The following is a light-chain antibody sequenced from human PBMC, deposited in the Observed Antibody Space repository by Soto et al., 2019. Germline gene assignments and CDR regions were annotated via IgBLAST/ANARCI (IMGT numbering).Light chain of an antibody. V-gene: IGKV1-33*01. CDR3: QHYNSLPIT. J-gene: IGKJ5*01. Sequence: DIQMTQSPSSLSASLGGRVTITCQASQDIRFYLNLYQHKTGQAPKLLIYDASQLETGVPSKFSGSGSGTDFTFTINNLQAEDIGTYYCQHYNSLPITFGQGTRLEI. CDR2: DAS. CDR1: QDIRFY.